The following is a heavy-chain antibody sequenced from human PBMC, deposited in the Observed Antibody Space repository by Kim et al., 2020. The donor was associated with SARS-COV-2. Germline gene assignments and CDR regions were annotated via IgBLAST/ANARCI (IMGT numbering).Heavy chain of an antibody. CDR2: ISGSGGST. CDR1: GFTFSSYA. D-gene: IGHD2-21*02. J-gene: IGHJ4*02. Sequence: GGSLRLSCAASGFTFSSYAMSWVRQAPGKGLEWVSAISGSGGSTYYADSVKGRFTISRDNSKNTLYLQMNSLRAEDTAVYYCAKEGAAAGIYCGGDCYSDFDYWGQGTLVTVSS. CDR3: AKEGAAAGIYCGGDCYSDFDY. V-gene: IGHV3-23*01.